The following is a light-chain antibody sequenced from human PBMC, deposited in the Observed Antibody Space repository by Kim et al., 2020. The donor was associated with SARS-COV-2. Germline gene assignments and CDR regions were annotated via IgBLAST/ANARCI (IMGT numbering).Light chain of an antibody. CDR1: QSVTSS. CDR2: DAS. V-gene: IGKV3-11*01. CDR3: QQRSN. J-gene: IGKJ5*01. Sequence: ANLSLSPGERAPRSCRASQSVTSSLAWYQQKPGQAPRLLIYDASNRATGIPARFSGSGSGTDFTLTISSLEPEDFAVYYCQQRSNFGQGTRLEIK.